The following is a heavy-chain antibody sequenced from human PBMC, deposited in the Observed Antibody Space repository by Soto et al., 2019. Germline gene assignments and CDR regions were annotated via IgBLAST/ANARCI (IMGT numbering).Heavy chain of an antibody. CDR2: VDPEDGET. D-gene: IGHD2-21*02. V-gene: IGHV1-69-2*01. Sequence: EVQLVQSGAEVKKPGAPVKISCRFSGSTFTDFYIHWLQQAPGKGLEWMGYVDPEDGETRYADRFQGRVTITADTSTDTSFMELSSLISEDTAMYYCATGSIVALTASHRGHAFVLWGQGTMVTVSS. J-gene: IGHJ3*01. CDR1: GSTFTDFY. CDR3: ATGSIVALTASHRGHAFVL.